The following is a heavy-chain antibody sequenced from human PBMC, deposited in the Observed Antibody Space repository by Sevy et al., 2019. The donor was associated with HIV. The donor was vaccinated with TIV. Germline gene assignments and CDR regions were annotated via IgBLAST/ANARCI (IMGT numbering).Heavy chain of an antibody. CDR2: ISYDGSNK. CDR3: VKDRTSSGSSDY. Sequence: GGSLRLSCAASGFTFCNSGMHWVRQAPGKGLEWVAAISYDGSNKFYADSVKGRFTISRDDSKNTLYLQMNSLRTEDTALYYCVKDRTSSGSSDYWGQGTLVTVSS. CDR1: GFTFCNSG. V-gene: IGHV3-30*18. D-gene: IGHD6-25*01. J-gene: IGHJ4*02.